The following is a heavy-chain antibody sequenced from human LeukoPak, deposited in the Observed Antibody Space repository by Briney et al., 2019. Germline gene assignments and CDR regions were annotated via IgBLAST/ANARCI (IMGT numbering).Heavy chain of an antibody. D-gene: IGHD3-9*01. CDR2: ITGGGIGI. J-gene: IGHJ4*02. CDR1: GFTFSNYA. V-gene: IGHV3-23*01. CDR3: AKWGDYDVLTGYYVSDY. Sequence: GGSLRLSCAASGFTFSNYAMSWVRQAPGKGLEWVSAITGGGIGIYSADSMKSRFTISRDNSKNTLYLKINSLRAEDTAVYYCAKWGDYDVLTGYYVSDYWGQGTLVTVSS.